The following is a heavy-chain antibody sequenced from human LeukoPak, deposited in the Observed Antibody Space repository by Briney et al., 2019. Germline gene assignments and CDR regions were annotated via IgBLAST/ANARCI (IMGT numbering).Heavy chain of an antibody. V-gene: IGHV3-23*01. D-gene: IGHD6-13*01. CDR2: ISDSGGRT. J-gene: IGHJ4*02. CDR3: DAADF. CDR1: GFSFASFA. Sequence: GGSLRLSCAASGFSFASFAMGWVRQPPGKGLEWVSTISDSGGRTHYADSVQGRFTISGDNSKNTLYLQINNLRTEDTAIYYCDAADFWGQGTLVTVSS.